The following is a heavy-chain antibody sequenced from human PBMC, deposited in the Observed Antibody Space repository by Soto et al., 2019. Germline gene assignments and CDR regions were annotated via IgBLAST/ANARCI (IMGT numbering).Heavy chain of an antibody. Sequence: ASVKVSCKASGYTFTSYARHWVRQAPGQRLEWMGWINAGNGNTKYSQKFQGRVTITRDTSASTAYMELSSLRSEDTAVYYCARSPGGPMTPGDYWGQATLVTVSS. CDR2: INAGNGNT. CDR1: GYTFTSYA. CDR3: ARSPGGPMTPGDY. D-gene: IGHD3-10*01. V-gene: IGHV1-3*01. J-gene: IGHJ4*02.